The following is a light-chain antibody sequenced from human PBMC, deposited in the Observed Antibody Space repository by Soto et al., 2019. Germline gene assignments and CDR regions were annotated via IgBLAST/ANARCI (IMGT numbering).Light chain of an antibody. CDR3: HQCNRDPRT. CDR2: AAS. Sequence: DIQMTQSPSSLSASVGDRVTITCRASQGINKYLAWFQQKPGDVPRLLIYAASSLRTGVPTRFSGSGSGTEFTLTINTLQPEDVATYYCHQCNRDPRTFGQGTKVEL. CDR1: QGINKY. V-gene: IGKV1-27*01. J-gene: IGKJ1*01.